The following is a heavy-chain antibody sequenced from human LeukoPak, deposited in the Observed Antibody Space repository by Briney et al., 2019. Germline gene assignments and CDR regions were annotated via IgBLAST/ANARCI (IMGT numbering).Heavy chain of an antibody. D-gene: IGHD5-18*01. CDR2: INHSGST. CDR3: AYSYGVFPFDY. V-gene: IGHV4-34*01. J-gene: IGHJ4*02. Sequence: PSETLSLTCAVYGGSFSGYYWSWIRQPPGKGLEWIGEINHSGSTNYNPSLKSRVTISVDTSKNQFSLKLSSVTAADTAVYYCAYSYGVFPFDYWGQGTLVTVSS. CDR1: GGSFSGYY.